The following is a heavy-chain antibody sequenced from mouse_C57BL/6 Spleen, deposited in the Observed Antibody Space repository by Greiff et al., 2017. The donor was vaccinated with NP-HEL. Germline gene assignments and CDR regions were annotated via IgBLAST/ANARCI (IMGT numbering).Heavy chain of an antibody. CDR3: ARSISYYTEGSGAMDY. CDR1: GYTFTSYW. V-gene: IGHV1-53*01. CDR2: INPSNGGT. D-gene: IGHD2-12*01. Sequence: QVQLQQPGTELVKPGASVKLSCKASGYTFTSYWMHWVKQRPGQGLEWIGNINPSNGGTNYNEKFKSKATLTVDKSSSTAYMQLSSLTSEDSAVYYCARSISYYTEGSGAMDYWGQGTSVTVSS. J-gene: IGHJ4*01.